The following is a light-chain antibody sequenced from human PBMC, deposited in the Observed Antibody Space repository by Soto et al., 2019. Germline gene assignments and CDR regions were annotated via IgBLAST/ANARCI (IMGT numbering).Light chain of an antibody. Sequence: EIVMTQSPATLSVSPGERATLSCRASQSVSRNLAWYQQKPGQAPRLLIYGASTRATGVPATFSGSASGTEFTLTISSLQSEDFAVYYCQQYNNWPPMTFGRGTKVEIX. J-gene: IGKJ4*02. CDR1: QSVSRN. CDR3: QQYNNWPPMT. V-gene: IGKV3-15*01. CDR2: GAS.